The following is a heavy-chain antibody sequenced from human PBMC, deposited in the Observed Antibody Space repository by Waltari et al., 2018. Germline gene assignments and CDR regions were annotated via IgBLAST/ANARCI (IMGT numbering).Heavy chain of an antibody. CDR2: ISYDGSNK. D-gene: IGHD4-17*01. Sequence: QVQLVESGGGVVQPGRSLRLSCAPPGFTFSSYALTWARQAPGKGLEWVAVISYDGSNKYYADSVKGRFTISRDNSKNTLYLQMNSLRAEDTAVYYCARANGDYAYGMDVWGQGTTVTVSS. V-gene: IGHV3-30-3*01. CDR1: GFTFSSYA. CDR3: ARANGDYAYGMDV. J-gene: IGHJ6*02.